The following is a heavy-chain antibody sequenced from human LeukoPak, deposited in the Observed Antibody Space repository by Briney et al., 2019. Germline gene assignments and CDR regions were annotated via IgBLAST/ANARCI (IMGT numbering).Heavy chain of an antibody. D-gene: IGHD3-22*01. CDR2: IYYSGST. Sequence: PSETLSLTCTVSGGSISSYYWSWIRQPPGKGLEWIGYIYYSGSTNYNPSLKSRVTISVDTSKNQFSLKLSSVTAADTAVYYCARDHGRHYYDSSGFTFWGQGTLVTVSS. V-gene: IGHV4-59*01. J-gene: IGHJ4*02. CDR3: ARDHGRHYYDSSGFTF. CDR1: GGSISSYY.